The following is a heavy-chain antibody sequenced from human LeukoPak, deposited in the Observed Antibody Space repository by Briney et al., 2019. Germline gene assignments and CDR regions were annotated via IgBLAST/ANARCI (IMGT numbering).Heavy chain of an antibody. V-gene: IGHV4-59*01. CDR3: ARGLGSYYDSSGYIPFDY. CDR1: GGSISSYY. CDR2: IYYSGST. Sequence: SETLSLTCTVSGGSISSYYWSWILQPPGKGLEWIGYIYYSGSTNYNPSLKSRVTISVDTSKNQFSLKLSSVTAADTAVYYCARGLGSYYDSSGYIPFDYWGQGTLVTVSS. J-gene: IGHJ4*02. D-gene: IGHD3-22*01.